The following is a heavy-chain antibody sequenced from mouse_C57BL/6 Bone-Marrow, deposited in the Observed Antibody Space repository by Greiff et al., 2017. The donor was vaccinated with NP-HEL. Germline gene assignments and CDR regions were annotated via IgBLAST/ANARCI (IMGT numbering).Heavy chain of an antibody. D-gene: IGHD1-1*01. CDR3: ARQGYYGSSPWFAY. CDR1: GFTFSDYY. V-gene: IGHV5-12*01. Sequence: EVHLVESGGGLVQPGGSLKLSCAASGFTFSDYYMYWVRQTPEKRLEWVAYISNGGGSTYYPDTVKGRFTISRDNAKNTLYLQMSRLKSEDTAMYYCARQGYYGSSPWFAYWGQGTLVTVSA. CDR2: ISNGGGST. J-gene: IGHJ3*01.